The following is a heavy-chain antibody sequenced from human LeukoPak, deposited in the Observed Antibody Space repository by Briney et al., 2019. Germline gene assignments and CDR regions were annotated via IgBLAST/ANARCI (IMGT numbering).Heavy chain of an antibody. J-gene: IGHJ1*01. D-gene: IGHD6-19*01. CDR2: ISSTGDTT. Sequence: PGGSLSLPCAVSGFSFSIYEMHWVRQAPGKGLEWVSTISSTGDTTHHADSVKGRFTISRDNAQNSLYLQMNNLRADDTAVYYCATLSVASSDVDHWGQGTLDTVSS. V-gene: IGHV3-48*03. CDR3: ATLSVASSDVDH. CDR1: GFSFSIYE.